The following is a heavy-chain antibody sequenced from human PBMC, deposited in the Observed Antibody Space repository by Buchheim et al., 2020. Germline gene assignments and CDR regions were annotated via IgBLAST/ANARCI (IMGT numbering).Heavy chain of an antibody. D-gene: IGHD5-18*01. V-gene: IGHV4-31*03. CDR2: IYYSGST. Sequence: QVQVQESGPGQVKPSQTLSLTCTVSGGSITSDGYYWSWIRQHPGKGLEWIGYIYYSGSTYYNPSLKSRLTISVDTSKNQFFLKLSSVTAADTAMYYCARGSGYTYDFDYWGQGTL. CDR3: ARGSGYTYDFDY. J-gene: IGHJ4*02. CDR1: GGSITSDGYY.